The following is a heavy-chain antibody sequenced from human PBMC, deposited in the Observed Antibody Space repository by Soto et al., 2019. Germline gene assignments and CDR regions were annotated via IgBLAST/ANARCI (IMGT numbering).Heavy chain of an antibody. CDR3: ARGGFWSTYYNSPPDY. J-gene: IGHJ4*02. CDR1: GYTFSGHY. Sequence: QVQLVQSGAEVKKPGASVKVSCKASGYTFSGHYMHWVRQAPGQGLEWVGWINPNSGGTNYAEDFPGRVNMTRDTSISTAYMELSRLRSDDTALYYCARGGFWSTYYNSPPDYWGQGTLVTVSS. CDR2: INPNSGGT. V-gene: IGHV1-2*02. D-gene: IGHD3-3*01.